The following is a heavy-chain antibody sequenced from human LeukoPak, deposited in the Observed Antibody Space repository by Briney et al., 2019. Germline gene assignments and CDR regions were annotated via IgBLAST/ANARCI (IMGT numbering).Heavy chain of an antibody. Sequence: GASVKVSCKASGYTFTSYGISWVRQAPGQGLEWMGWISAYNGNTNYAQKLQGRVTMTTDTDTSTDYMEMRSLRSHATAVYYCARCVSGAPDSDAFDIWGQGTMVTVSS. J-gene: IGHJ3*02. D-gene: IGHD6-19*01. CDR2: ISAYNGNT. V-gene: IGHV1-18*01. CDR3: ARCVSGAPDSDAFDI. CDR1: GYTFTSYG.